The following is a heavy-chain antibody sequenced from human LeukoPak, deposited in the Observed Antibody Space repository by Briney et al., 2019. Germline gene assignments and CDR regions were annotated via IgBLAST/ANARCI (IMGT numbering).Heavy chain of an antibody. CDR1: GFTFSSYA. CDR3: AKDNRRHGYKFDSLDY. Sequence: GGSLRLSCAASGFTFSSYAMSWVRQAPGKGLEWVSAISGSGGSTYYADSVKGRFTISRDNSKNTLYLQMNSLRAEDTAVYYCAKDNRRHGYKFDSLDYWGRGTLVTVSS. V-gene: IGHV3-23*01. D-gene: IGHD5-12*01. CDR2: ISGSGGST. J-gene: IGHJ4*02.